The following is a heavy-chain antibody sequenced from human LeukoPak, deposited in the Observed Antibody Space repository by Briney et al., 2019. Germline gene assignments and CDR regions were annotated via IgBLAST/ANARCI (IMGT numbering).Heavy chain of an antibody. CDR3: ARGSAGDFRCDY. J-gene: IGHJ4*02. CDR1: GFTFSSYS. Sequence: RGSLRLSCAASGFTFSSYSMNWVRQAPGKGLEWVSSISSSSSYIYYADSVKGRFTISRDNARNSLYLQMNSLRAEDTAVYYYARGSAGDFRCDYWGQGTPVTVSS. V-gene: IGHV3-21*01. CDR2: ISSSSSYI. D-gene: IGHD6-13*01.